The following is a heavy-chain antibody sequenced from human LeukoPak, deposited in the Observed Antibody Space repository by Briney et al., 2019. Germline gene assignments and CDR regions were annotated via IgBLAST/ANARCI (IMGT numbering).Heavy chain of an antibody. CDR3: ARLYGDYSVSTIDY. CDR1: GYTFTSYD. V-gene: IGHV1-18*01. J-gene: IGHJ4*02. CDR2: ISAYNGNT. Sequence: EASVKVSCKASGYTFTSYDINWVRQTTGQGLEWMGWISAYNGNTNYAQKLQGRVTMTTDTSTSTAYMELRSLRSDDTAVYYCARLYGDYSVSTIDYWGQGTLVTVSS. D-gene: IGHD4-17*01.